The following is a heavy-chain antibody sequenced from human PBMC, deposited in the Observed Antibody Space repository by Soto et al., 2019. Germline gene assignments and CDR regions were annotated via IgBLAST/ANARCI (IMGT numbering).Heavy chain of an antibody. CDR1: GFTFSDYY. J-gene: IGHJ4*02. CDR3: ARVIRSEMATVGFDY. V-gene: IGHV3-11*06. CDR2: ISSSSSYT. D-gene: IGHD4-4*01. Sequence: RRLSCAASGFTFSDYYMSWIRQAPLKGLEWVSYISSSSSYTNYADSVKGRFTISRDNAKNSLYLQMNSLRAEDTAVYYCARVIRSEMATVGFDYWGQGTLVTVSS.